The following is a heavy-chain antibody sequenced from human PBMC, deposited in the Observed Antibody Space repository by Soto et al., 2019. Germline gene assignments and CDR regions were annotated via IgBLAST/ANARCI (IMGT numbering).Heavy chain of an antibody. CDR1: GGTFSSYA. V-gene: IGHV1-69*13. J-gene: IGHJ4*02. CDR3: ASYSSSSYFSGDY. Sequence: ASVKVSCKASGGTFSSYAISWVRQAPGQGLEWMGGIIPIFGTANYAQKFQGRVTITADESTSTAYMELSSLRSEDTAVYYCASYSSSSYFSGDYWGQGTLVTVSS. CDR2: IIPIFGTA. D-gene: IGHD6-6*01.